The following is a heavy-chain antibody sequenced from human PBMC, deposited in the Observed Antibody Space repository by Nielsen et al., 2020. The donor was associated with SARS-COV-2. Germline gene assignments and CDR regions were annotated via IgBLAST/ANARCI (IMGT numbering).Heavy chain of an antibody. D-gene: IGHD2-2*01. CDR3: ARAIVVVPAAMPVYYYYYYGMDV. V-gene: IGHV4-34*01. CDR2: INHSGST. Sequence: WIRQPPGKGLEWIGEINHSGSTNYNPSLKSRVTISVDTSKNQFSLKLSSVTAADTAVYYCARAIVVVPAAMPVYYYYYYGMDVWGQGTTVTVSS. J-gene: IGHJ6*02.